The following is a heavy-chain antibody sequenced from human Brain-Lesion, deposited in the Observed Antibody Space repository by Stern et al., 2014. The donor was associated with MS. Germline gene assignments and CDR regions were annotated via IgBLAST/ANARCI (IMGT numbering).Heavy chain of an antibody. V-gene: IGHV1-24*01. CDR2: FNPEDGET. Sequence: QVQLVESGAEVKKPGASVKVSCKVSGYTLTELSMHWVRQAPGKGLEWMGGFNPEDGETIYAQKFQGRVTMTGDKYTDTAYMELSSLRSEDTAVYYCATLSPGAGGNYYRHFDYWGQGTLVTVSS. CDR3: ATLSPGAGGNYYRHFDY. J-gene: IGHJ4*02. D-gene: IGHD1-26*01. CDR1: GYTLTELS.